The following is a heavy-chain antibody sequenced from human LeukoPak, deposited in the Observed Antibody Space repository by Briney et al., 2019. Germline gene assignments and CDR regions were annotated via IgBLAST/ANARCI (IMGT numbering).Heavy chain of an antibody. CDR1: GGTFSSYA. CDR2: IIPILGIA. CDR3: ARDPHLGVLSWLAFDI. V-gene: IGHV1-69*04. Sequence: SVKVSCKASGGTFSSYAISWVRQAPGQGLEWMGRIIPILGIANYAQKFQGRVTITADKSTSTAYMELSSLRSEDTAVYYCARDPHLGVLSWLAFDIWGQGTMVTVSS. D-gene: IGHD2-8*01. J-gene: IGHJ3*02.